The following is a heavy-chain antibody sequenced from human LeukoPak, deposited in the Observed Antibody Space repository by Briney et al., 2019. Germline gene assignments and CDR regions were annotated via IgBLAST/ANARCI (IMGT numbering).Heavy chain of an antibody. CDR2: IYYSGST. CDR1: GGSISSYY. V-gene: IGHV4-59*01. CDR3: ARARSHCSGGSCYSDFDY. J-gene: IGHJ4*02. Sequence: PSETLSLTCTVSGGSISSYYWSWIRQPAGKGLEWIGYIYYSGSTNYNPFLKSRVTISVDTSKNQFSLKLSSVTAADTAVYYCARARSHCSGGSCYSDFDYWGQGTLVTVSS. D-gene: IGHD2-15*01.